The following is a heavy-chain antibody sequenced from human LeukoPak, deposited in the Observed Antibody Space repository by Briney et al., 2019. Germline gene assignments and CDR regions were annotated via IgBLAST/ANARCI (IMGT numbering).Heavy chain of an antibody. CDR2: MNPNSGNT. J-gene: IGHJ3*02. V-gene: IGHV1-8*03. Sequence: GASVKVSCKASGYTFTSYDINWVRQATGQGLEWMGWMNPNSGNTGYAQKFQGRVTITRNTSISTAYMELSSLRSEDTAVYYCARESGSYYPPYAFDIWGQGTMVTVSS. D-gene: IGHD1-26*01. CDR1: GYTFTSYD. CDR3: ARESGSYYPPYAFDI.